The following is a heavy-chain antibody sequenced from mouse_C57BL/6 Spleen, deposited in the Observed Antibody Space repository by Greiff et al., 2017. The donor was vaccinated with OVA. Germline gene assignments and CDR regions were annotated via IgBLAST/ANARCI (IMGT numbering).Heavy chain of an antibody. CDR2: IRLKSDNYAT. CDR3: TTSGPWFAY. V-gene: IGHV6-3*01. CDR1: GFTFSNYW. J-gene: IGHJ3*01. Sequence: EVQLQESGGGLVQPGGSMKLSCVASGFTFSNYWMNWVRQSPEKGLEWVAQIRLKSDNYATHYAESVKGRFTISRDDSKSSVYLQMNNLRAEDTGIYYCTTSGPWFAYWGQGTLVTVSA. D-gene: IGHD3-1*01.